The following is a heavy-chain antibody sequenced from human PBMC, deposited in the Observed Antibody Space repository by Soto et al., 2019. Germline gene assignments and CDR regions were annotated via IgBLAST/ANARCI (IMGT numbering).Heavy chain of an antibody. CDR2: MNPNSGNT. J-gene: IGHJ3*02. D-gene: IGHD3-9*01. CDR1: GYTFTSYD. V-gene: IGHV1-8*01. CDR3: ARGLGGLLRYFDWLSDPSDASDI. Sequence: GASVKVSCKASGYTFTSYDINWVRQATGQGLEWMGWMNPNSGNTGYAQKFQGRVTMTRNTSISTAYMGLSSLRSEDTAVYYCARGLGGLLRYFDWLSDPSDASDIWGQGTMVTVSS.